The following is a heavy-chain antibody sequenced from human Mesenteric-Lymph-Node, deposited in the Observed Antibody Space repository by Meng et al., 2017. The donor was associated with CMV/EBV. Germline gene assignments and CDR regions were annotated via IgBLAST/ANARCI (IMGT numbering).Heavy chain of an antibody. Sequence: SETLSLTCTVSGYSISSGYYWGWIRQPPGKGLEWIGTIYHSGSTYYNLSLKSRVTISVDTSKNQFSLKLTSVTAADTAVYYCARVWSGYYSDYWGQGTLVTVSS. CDR2: IYHSGST. J-gene: IGHJ4*02. CDR1: GYSISSGYY. D-gene: IGHD3-3*01. V-gene: IGHV4-38-2*02. CDR3: ARVWSGYYSDY.